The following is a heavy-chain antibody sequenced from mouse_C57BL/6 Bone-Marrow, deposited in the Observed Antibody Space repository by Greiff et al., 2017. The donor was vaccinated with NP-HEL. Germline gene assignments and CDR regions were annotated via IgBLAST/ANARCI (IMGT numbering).Heavy chain of an antibody. Sequence: VQLKQPGAELVKPGASVKLSCKASGYTFTSYWMHWVKQRPGQGLEWIGMIHPNSGSTNYNEKFKSKATLTVDKSSSTAYMQLSSLTSEDSAVYYSARTLNWYFDVWGTGTTVTVSS. CDR3: ARTLNWYFDV. J-gene: IGHJ1*03. CDR1: GYTFTSYW. V-gene: IGHV1-64*01. CDR2: IHPNSGST.